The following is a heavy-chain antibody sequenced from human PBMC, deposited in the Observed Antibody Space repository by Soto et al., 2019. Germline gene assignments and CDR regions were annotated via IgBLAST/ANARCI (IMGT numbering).Heavy chain of an antibody. V-gene: IGHV1-18*01. Sequence: GASVKVSCKASGYTFTSYGISWVRQAPGQGLEWMGWISAYNGNTNYAQKLQGRVTMTTDTSTSTAYMELRSLGSDDTAVYYCASGGPVCSSTSCPRLPPDYCGQGTLVTVSS. CDR2: ISAYNGNT. CDR3: ASGGPVCSSTSCPRLPPDY. CDR1: GYTFTSYG. J-gene: IGHJ4*02. D-gene: IGHD2-2*01.